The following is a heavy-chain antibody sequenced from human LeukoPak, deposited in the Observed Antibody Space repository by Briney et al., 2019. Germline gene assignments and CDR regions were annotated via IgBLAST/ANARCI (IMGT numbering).Heavy chain of an antibody. Sequence: GESLKISCKGSGYSFTSYWIGWVRQMPGKGLEWMGIIYPGDSDTRYSPSFQGQVTISADKSISTAYLQWSSLKASDTAMYYCASSGWYSSRPFGFDYWGQGTLVTVSS. J-gene: IGHJ4*02. CDR2: IYPGDSDT. D-gene: IGHD6-19*01. CDR1: GYSFTSYW. CDR3: ASSGWYSSRPFGFDY. V-gene: IGHV5-51*01.